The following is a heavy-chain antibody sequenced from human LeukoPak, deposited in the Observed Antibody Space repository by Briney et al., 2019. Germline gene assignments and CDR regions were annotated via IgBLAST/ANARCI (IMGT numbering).Heavy chain of an antibody. CDR1: GYTFTSYS. D-gene: IGHD4-17*01. Sequence: ASVTVSCTASGYTFTSYSITWVRQAPGQGLEWMGWISAYNGNTNYAQKLQGRVTVTTDTSTSTVYMELRSLRSDDTAVYYCARVGGDYGMDVWGLGTTVTVSS. V-gene: IGHV1-18*01. CDR2: ISAYNGNT. J-gene: IGHJ6*02. CDR3: ARVGGDYGMDV.